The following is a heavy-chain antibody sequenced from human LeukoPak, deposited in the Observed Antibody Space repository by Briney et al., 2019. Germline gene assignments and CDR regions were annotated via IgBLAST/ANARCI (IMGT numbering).Heavy chain of an antibody. D-gene: IGHD4/OR15-4a*01. CDR2: IKSKTDGGTT. CDR1: GYSISSGYY. J-gene: IGHJ4*02. CDR3: TTSPLYGGFDY. V-gene: IGHV3-15*01. Sequence: ETLSLTCTVSGYSISSGYYWGWIRQPPGKGLEWVGRIKSKTDGGTTDYAAPVKGRFTISRDDSKTTLYLQMNSLKTEDTAVYYCTTSPLYGGFDYWGQGTLVTVSS.